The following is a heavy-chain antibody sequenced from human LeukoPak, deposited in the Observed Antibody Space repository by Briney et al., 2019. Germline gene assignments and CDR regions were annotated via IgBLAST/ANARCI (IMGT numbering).Heavy chain of an antibody. V-gene: IGHV4-59*01. CDR3: AKNLNGGNTHSDY. J-gene: IGHJ4*02. D-gene: IGHD4-23*01. CDR2: IYYSGST. CDR1: GGSISSYY. Sequence: PSETLSLTCTVSGGSISSYYWSWIRQPPGKGLEWIGYIYYSGSTNYNPSLKSRVTISVDTSKNQFSLKLSSVTAADTAVYYCAKNLNGGNTHSDYWGQGTLVTVSS.